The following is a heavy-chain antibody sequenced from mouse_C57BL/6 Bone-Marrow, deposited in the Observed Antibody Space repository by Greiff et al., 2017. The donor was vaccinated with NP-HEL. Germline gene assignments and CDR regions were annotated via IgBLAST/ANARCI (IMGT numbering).Heavy chain of an antibody. Sequence: EVQLQQSGTVLARPGASVKMSCKTSGYTFTSYWMHWVKQRPGPGLEWIGAIYPGNSDTSYNQKFKGKAKLTAVTSASTAYMELSSLTNEDSAVYYCARGWLRRGWFAYWGQGTLVTVSA. CDR2: IYPGNSDT. J-gene: IGHJ3*01. CDR1: GYTFTSYW. V-gene: IGHV1-5*01. CDR3: ARGWLRRGWFAY. D-gene: IGHD2-2*01.